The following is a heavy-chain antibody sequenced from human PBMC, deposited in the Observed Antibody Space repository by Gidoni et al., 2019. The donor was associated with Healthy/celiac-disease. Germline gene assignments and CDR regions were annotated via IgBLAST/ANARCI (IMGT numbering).Heavy chain of an antibody. D-gene: IGHD3-3*01. CDR3: ARDLGLRFLEWLLDY. J-gene: IGHJ4*02. V-gene: IGHV1-2*02. CDR2: INPNSGGT. Sequence: QVQLVQSGAEVKKPEASVKVSGKASGYTSTAYYMHWVRQAPGQGLEWMGWINPNSGGTNYAQKFQGRVTMTRDTSISTAYMELSRLRSDDTAVYYCARDLGLRFLEWLLDYWGQGTLVTVSS. CDR1: GYTSTAYY.